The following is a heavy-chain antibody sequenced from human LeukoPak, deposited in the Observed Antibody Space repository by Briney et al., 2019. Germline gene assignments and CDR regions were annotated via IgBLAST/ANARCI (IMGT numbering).Heavy chain of an antibody. CDR2: IGLSSGAR. Sequence: PGRSLRLSCAASGFTFSDYSMNWVRQAPGKGLEWLSYIGLSSGARYYADSVKGRFSISSDKAKNSLSLQMNSLRADDTAVYYCARDHNYAFDYWGQGILVTVSS. CDR1: GFTFSDYS. CDR3: ARDHNYAFDY. J-gene: IGHJ4*02. V-gene: IGHV3-48*01. D-gene: IGHD5-18*01.